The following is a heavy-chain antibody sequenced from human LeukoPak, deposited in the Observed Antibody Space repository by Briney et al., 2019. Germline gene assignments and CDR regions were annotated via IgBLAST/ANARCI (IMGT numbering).Heavy chain of an antibody. CDR3: ARQDSGYHLRPGDQDPFDI. Sequence: GESLKISCKGSGYSFTSYWIGWVRQIRGKGLEWMGIIYPGDSDTRYSPSFPGKVTISAAKSITTAYLYWSRPTASATAMYYCARQDSGYHLRPGDQDPFDIWPQGTSVSVLS. J-gene: IGHJ3*02. V-gene: IGHV5-51*01. CDR1: GYSFTSYW. CDR2: IYPGDSDT. D-gene: IGHD5-12*01.